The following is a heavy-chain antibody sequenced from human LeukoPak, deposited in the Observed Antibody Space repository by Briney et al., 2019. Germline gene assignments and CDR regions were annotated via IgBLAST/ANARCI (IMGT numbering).Heavy chain of an antibody. CDR1: GGSISSSSYY. V-gene: IGHV4-39*07. J-gene: IGHJ2*01. D-gene: IGHD2/OR15-2a*01. CDR3: ARVLLLRYFDL. CDR2: IYYSGST. Sequence: SETLSLTCTVSGGSISSSSYYWGWIRQPPGKGLEWIGSIYYSGSTYYNPSLKSRVTISVDTSKNQFSLKLSSVTAADTAVYYCARVLLLRYFDLWGRGTLVTVSS.